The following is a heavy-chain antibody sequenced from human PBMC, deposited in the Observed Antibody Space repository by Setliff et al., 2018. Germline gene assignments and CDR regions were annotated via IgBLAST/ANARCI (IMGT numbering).Heavy chain of an antibody. V-gene: IGHV1-8*02. Sequence: VKVSCKASGYTFTSYDINWVRQATGQGLEWMGWMNPNSGNTGYAQKFQGRVTMTRNTSISTAYMELSSLRSEDTAVYYCARAELLWFGGFDPWGQGTLVTVSS. CDR1: GYTFTSYD. J-gene: IGHJ5*02. D-gene: IGHD3-10*01. CDR3: ARAELLWFGGFDP. CDR2: MNPNSGNT.